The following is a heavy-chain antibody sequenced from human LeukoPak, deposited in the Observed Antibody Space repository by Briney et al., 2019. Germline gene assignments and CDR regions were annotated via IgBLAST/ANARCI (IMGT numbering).Heavy chain of an antibody. CDR2: IYYSGST. V-gene: IGHV4-39*01. CDR3: ARPRIVVVPAATAKTENYYYYGMDV. D-gene: IGHD2-2*01. CDR1: GGSIGSSSYY. J-gene: IGHJ6*02. Sequence: SETLSLACTVSGGSIGSSSYYWGWIRQPPGKGLEWIGSIYYSGSTYYNPSLKSRVTISVDTSKNQFSLKLSSVTAADTAVYYCARPRIVVVPAATAKTENYYYYGMDVWGQGTTVTVSS.